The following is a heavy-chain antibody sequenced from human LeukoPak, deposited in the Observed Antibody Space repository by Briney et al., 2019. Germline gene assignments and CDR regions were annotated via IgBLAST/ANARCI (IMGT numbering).Heavy chain of an antibody. CDR3: ARGGADMPWGDWFDP. J-gene: IGHJ5*02. CDR1: GYTFTSYY. Sequence: RASVKVSCKASGYTFTSYYMHWVRQAPGQGLEWMGIINPSGGSTSYAQKFQGRVTMTRDTSTSTVYMELSSLRSEDTAVYYCARGGADMPWGDWFDPWGQGTLVTVSS. V-gene: IGHV1-46*01. D-gene: IGHD2-2*01. CDR2: INPSGGST.